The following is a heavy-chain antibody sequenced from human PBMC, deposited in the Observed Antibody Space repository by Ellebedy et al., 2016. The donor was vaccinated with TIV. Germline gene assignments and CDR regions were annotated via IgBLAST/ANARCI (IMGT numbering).Heavy chain of an antibody. CDR3: ARDAGGIFDN. CDR1: GFAFSSYT. V-gene: IGHV3-21*01. CDR2: ISRGSRYL. Sequence: PGGSLRLSCAASGFAFSSYTMPWVRQAPAKGLEWVSSISRGSRYLYYADSVQGRFTISRDNPKNELYLQVNSLRADDTAVYYCARDAGGIFDNWGQGTLVTVSS. D-gene: IGHD1-26*01. J-gene: IGHJ4*02.